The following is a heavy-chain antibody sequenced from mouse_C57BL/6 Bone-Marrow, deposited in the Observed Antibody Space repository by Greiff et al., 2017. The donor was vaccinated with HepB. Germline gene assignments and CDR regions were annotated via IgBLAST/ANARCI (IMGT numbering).Heavy chain of an antibody. V-gene: IGHV5-4*03. CDR3: ARGYYGYDEGFAY. D-gene: IGHD2-2*01. Sequence: EVKLVESGGGLVKPGGSLKLSCAASGFTFSSYAMSWVRQTPEKRLEWVATISDGGSYTYYPDNVKGRFTISRDNAKTNLYLQMSHLKSEDTAMYYCARGYYGYDEGFAYWGQGTLVTVYA. CDR2: ISDGGSYT. J-gene: IGHJ3*01. CDR1: GFTFSSYA.